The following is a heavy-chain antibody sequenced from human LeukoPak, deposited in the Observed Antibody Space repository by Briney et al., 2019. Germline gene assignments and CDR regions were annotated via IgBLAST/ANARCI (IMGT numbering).Heavy chain of an antibody. CDR1: GGFISSYY. J-gene: IGHJ4*02. V-gene: IGHV4-59*12. D-gene: IGHD6-19*01. CDR2: IYYSGST. Sequence: SETLSLTCTVSGGFISSYYWSWIRQPPGKGLEWIGYIYYSGSTNYNPSLKSRVTISVDTSKNQFSLKLSSVTAADTAVYYCARSSGWALDYWGQGTLVTVSS. CDR3: ARSSGWALDY.